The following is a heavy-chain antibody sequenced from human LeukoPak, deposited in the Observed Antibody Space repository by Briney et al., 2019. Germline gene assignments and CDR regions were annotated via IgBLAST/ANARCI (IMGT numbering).Heavy chain of an antibody. J-gene: IGHJ6*03. CDR3: ARARGDCSSTSCYIYYYYYYYMDV. V-gene: IGHV3-11*01. D-gene: IGHD2-2*01. Sequence: GGSLRLSCAASGFTFSDYYMSWLRQAPGKGLEWVSYISSSGSTKYYADSVKGRFTIARDNAQNSLYLQMNSLRAEDTAVYYCARARGDCSSTSCYIYYYYYYYMDVWGKGTTVTVSS. CDR1: GFTFSDYY. CDR2: ISSSGSTK.